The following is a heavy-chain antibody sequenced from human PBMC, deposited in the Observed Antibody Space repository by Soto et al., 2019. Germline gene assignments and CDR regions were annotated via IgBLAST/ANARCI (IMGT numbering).Heavy chain of an antibody. D-gene: IGHD6-6*01. CDR1: GFTFSSYS. CDR2: ISSSSSTI. Sequence: EVQLVESGGGLVQPGGSLRLSCAASGFTFSSYSMNWVRQAPGKGLEWVSYISSSSSTIYYADSVKGRFTISRDNAKNSLYLQMNSLRDEDTAVYYCARGSSSSSSYYYYYGMDVWGQGTTVTVSS. CDR3: ARGSSSSSSYYYYYGMDV. J-gene: IGHJ6*02. V-gene: IGHV3-48*02.